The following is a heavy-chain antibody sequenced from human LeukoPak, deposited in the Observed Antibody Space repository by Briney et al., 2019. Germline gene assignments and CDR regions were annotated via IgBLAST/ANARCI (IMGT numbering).Heavy chain of an antibody. CDR1: GGSISSYY. V-gene: IGHV4-59*01. D-gene: IGHD6-19*01. J-gene: IGHJ6*02. CDR2: IYYSGST. Sequence: SETLSLTCTVSGGSISSYYWSWIRQPPGKGLEWIGYIYYSGSTNYNPSLKSRVTISVDTSKSQFSLKLSSVTAADTAVYYCARGSAVAGTVLGYYGMDVWGQGTTVTVSS. CDR3: ARGSAVAGTVLGYYGMDV.